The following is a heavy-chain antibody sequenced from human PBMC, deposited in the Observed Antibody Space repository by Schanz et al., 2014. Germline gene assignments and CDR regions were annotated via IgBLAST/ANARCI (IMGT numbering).Heavy chain of an antibody. CDR2: IIPVLAIA. V-gene: IGHV1-69*04. D-gene: IGHD3-10*01. CDR1: GYAFTTYG. Sequence: QVQLVQSGAEVKKPGASVRVSCKVSGYAFTTYGISWVRQAPGQGLEWMGRIIPVLAIADYAQKFQGRVTITADKSTNTAYMELSSLTSEDTAVHYCARGRGFYDYWGQGTLVTVSS. CDR3: ARGRGFYDY. J-gene: IGHJ4*02.